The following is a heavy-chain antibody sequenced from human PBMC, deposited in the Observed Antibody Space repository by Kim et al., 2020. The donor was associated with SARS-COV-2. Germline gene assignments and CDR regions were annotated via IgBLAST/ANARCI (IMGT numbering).Heavy chain of an antibody. D-gene: IGHD4-17*01. V-gene: IGHV1-69*02. Sequence: AQKIQGRVTITADKSTSTDYMELSSLRSEDTAVYYCAGNDYGDYGQALDIWGQGTMVTVSS. J-gene: IGHJ3*02. CDR3: AGNDYGDYGQALDI.